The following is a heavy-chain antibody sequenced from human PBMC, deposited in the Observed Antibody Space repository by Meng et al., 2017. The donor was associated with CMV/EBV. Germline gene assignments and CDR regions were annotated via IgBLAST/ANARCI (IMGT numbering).Heavy chain of an antibody. Sequence: GSLRLSCIVSGGSISSYYWSWIRQPPGKGLEWIGYIYYSGSTNYNPSLKSRVTISVDTSKNQFSLKLSSVTAADTAGYYCASSVNYDFWSGDAFDIWGQGTMVTVSS. J-gene: IGHJ3*02. CDR1: GGSISSYY. CDR2: IYYSGST. V-gene: IGHV4-59*01. D-gene: IGHD3-3*01. CDR3: ASSVNYDFWSGDAFDI.